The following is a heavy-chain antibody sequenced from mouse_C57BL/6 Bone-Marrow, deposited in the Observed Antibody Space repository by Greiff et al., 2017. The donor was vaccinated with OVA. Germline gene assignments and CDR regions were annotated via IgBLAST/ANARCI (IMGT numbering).Heavy chain of an antibody. CDR1: GYTFTDYY. J-gene: IGHJ2*01. CDR2: INPYNGGT. CDR3: AREEIYYGN. D-gene: IGHD2-1*01. V-gene: IGHV1-19*01. Sequence: VQLQQSGPVLVKPGASVKMSCKASGYTFTDYYMNWVKQSHGKSLEWIGVINPYNGGTSYNQKFKGKATLTVDKSSSTAYMELNSLTSEDSAVYYCAREEIYYGNWGQGTTLTVSS.